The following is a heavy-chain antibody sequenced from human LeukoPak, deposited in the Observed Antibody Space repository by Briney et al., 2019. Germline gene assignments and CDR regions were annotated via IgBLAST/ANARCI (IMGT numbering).Heavy chain of an antibody. D-gene: IGHD3-22*01. Sequence: PGRSVRLSCAASGFTFGDYAMHWVRQAPGKGLEWVSVIYSGGSTYYADSVKGRFTISRDNSKNTLYLQMNSLRAEDTAVYYCARRLTYYYDSSGSPDDYWGQGTLVTVSS. J-gene: IGHJ4*02. CDR1: GFTFGDYA. CDR2: IYSGGST. CDR3: ARRLTYYYDSSGSPDDY. V-gene: IGHV3-66*04.